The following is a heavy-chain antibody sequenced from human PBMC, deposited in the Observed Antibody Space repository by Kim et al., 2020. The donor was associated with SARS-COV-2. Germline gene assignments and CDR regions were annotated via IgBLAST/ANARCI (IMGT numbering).Heavy chain of an antibody. CDR3: ARGVTAGVDI. D-gene: IGHD2-21*02. CDR2: NT. V-gene: IGHV1-8*01. J-gene: IGHJ3*02. Sequence: NTNCAQKFQGRVTMTQNISTNTAYMELSSLTSEDTAVYYCARGVTAGVDIWGQGTMVTVSS.